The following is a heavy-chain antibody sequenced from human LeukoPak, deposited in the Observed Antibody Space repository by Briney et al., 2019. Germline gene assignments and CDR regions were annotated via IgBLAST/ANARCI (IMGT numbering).Heavy chain of an antibody. J-gene: IGHJ5*01. V-gene: IGHV3-66*01. CDR2: IYSGGST. Sequence: GGSLRLSCAASGFTVSSNYMSWVRQAPGKGLEWVSVIYSGGSTYYADSVKGRFTISRDNSMNTLYLQMNSLRAEDTAVYYCARSRRDGYNWFGYWGRGTLVTVSS. CDR1: GFTVSSNY. CDR3: ARSRRDGYNWFGY. D-gene: IGHD5-24*01.